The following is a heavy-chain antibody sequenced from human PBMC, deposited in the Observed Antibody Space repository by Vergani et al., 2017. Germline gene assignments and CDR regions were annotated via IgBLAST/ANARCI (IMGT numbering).Heavy chain of an antibody. Sequence: EVQLLQSEGAVVQPGGSLRLSCVASGFTFSSHAMSWVRQGHGQGLEWVSSISVSGGNAYYADSVKGRFTISRDNSRDTLYLQMNTLRADDTALYYWAKDIQGGSNYGWFYPWDQGTLVTVSP. V-gene: IGHV3-23*01. D-gene: IGHD1-26*01. J-gene: IGHJ5*02. CDR2: ISVSGGNA. CDR1: GFTFSSHA. CDR3: AKDIQGGSNYGWFYP.